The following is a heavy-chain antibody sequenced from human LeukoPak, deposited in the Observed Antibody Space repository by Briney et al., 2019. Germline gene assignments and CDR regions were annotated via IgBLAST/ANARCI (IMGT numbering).Heavy chain of an antibody. V-gene: IGHV4-59*08. D-gene: IGHD6-19*01. Sequence: SETLSLTCTVSGGSISSYYWSWIRQPPGKGLEWIGYISYSGSTNYSPSLKSRLSISVDTSKNQISLKLSSVTAADTAVYYCARHAVWLDNWFDPWGQGTLVTVSS. J-gene: IGHJ5*02. CDR2: ISYSGST. CDR1: GGSISSYY. CDR3: ARHAVWLDNWFDP.